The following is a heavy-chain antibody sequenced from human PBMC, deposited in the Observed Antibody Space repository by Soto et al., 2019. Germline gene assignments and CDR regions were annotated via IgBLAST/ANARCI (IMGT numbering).Heavy chain of an antibody. J-gene: IGHJ6*02. V-gene: IGHV1-18*01. CDR3: ARKAKPDYYYYYGMDV. CDR2: ISAYNGNT. Sequence: ASVKVSCKASGYTFTSYGISWVRQAPGQGLEWMGWISAYNGNTNYAQKLQGRVTMTTDTSTSTAYMELRSLRSDDTAVYYCARKAKPDYYYYYGMDVWGQGTTVTVSS. D-gene: IGHD5-12*01. CDR1: GYTFTSYG.